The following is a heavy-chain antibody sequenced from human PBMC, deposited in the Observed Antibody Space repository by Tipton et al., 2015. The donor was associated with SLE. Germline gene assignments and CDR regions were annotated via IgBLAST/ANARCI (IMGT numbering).Heavy chain of an antibody. J-gene: IGHJ6*02. D-gene: IGHD4-11*01. Sequence: SLRLSCAASGFTFSSYAMHWVRQAPGKGLEWVAVISYDGSNKYYADSVKGRFTISRDNSKNTLYLQMNSLRAEDTAVYYCARPFYDYSNPSHGMDVWGQGTTVTVSS. CDR3: ARPFYDYSNPSHGMDV. V-gene: IGHV3-30-3*01. CDR1: GFTFSSYA. CDR2: ISYDGSNK.